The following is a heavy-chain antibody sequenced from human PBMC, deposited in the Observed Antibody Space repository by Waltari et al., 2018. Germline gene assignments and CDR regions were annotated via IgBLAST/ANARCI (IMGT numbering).Heavy chain of an antibody. D-gene: IGHD3-22*01. CDR3: ARGEAAYYYDSSGYWPFDY. J-gene: IGHJ4*02. CDR2: INPNSGGT. Sequence: QVQLVQSGAEVKKPGASVKVSCKASGYTFTGYYMHWVRQAPGQGLEWMGRINPNSGGTNYAQKFQGRVTMTRDTSISTAYMELSRLRSDDTAVYYCARGEAAYYYDSSGYWPFDYWGQGTLVTVSS. CDR1: GYTFTGYY. V-gene: IGHV1-2*06.